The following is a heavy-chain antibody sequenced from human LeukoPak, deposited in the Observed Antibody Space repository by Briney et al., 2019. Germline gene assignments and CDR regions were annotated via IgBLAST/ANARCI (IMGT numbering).Heavy chain of an antibody. CDR2: INPNSGAT. D-gene: IGHD5-24*01. Sequence: ASVKVSCKASGYTFTGYYMHWVRQAPGQGLEWMGWINPNSGATNYAQKFQGRVTMTRDTSISTAYMDLSRLRSDDTAVYYCARDLPGGMATPWGNYYYDMDVWGQGTTVTVSS. V-gene: IGHV1-2*02. J-gene: IGHJ6*02. CDR1: GYTFTGYY. CDR3: ARDLPGGMATPWGNYYYDMDV.